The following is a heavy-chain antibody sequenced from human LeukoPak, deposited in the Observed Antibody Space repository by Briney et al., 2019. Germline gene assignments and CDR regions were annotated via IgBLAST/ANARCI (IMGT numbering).Heavy chain of an antibody. D-gene: IGHD3-22*01. Sequence: ASVKVSCKASGYTFTGYSIHWVRQAPGQGLEWMGWINLKSGGTNYAQKFQARVTVTRETSISTAYMELSGLRSDDTAVYYCAREDSTGYSSLDYWGQGTLVTVSS. V-gene: IGHV1-2*02. J-gene: IGHJ4*02. CDR2: INLKSGGT. CDR3: AREDSTGYSSLDY. CDR1: GYTFTGYS.